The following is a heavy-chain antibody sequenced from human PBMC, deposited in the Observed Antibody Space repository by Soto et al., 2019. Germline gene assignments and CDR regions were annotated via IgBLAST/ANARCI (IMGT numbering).Heavy chain of an antibody. J-gene: IGHJ3*02. V-gene: IGHV3-23*01. CDR3: ANGGRMGQDAFDI. CDR2: ISGSGGST. D-gene: IGHD2-8*01. Sequence: WYLRLSCAASGFTFSSYAMSWVRQAPGKGLEWVSAISGSGGSTYYADSVKGRFTISRDNSKNTLYLQMNSLRAEDTAVYYCANGGRMGQDAFDISGQATMDTVSS. CDR1: GFTFSSYA.